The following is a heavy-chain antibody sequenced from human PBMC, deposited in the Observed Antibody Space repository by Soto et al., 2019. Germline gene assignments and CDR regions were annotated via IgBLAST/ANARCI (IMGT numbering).Heavy chain of an antibody. CDR1: GYPFTTYY. CDR2: IDPRSGGT. CDR3: ATDDYAIFPY. D-gene: IGHD2-2*01. V-gene: IGHV1-2*02. Sequence: HVQLVQSGTEVKKPGASVRVSCMVSGYPFTTYYIHWVRQAPGQGLEWMGWIDPRSGGTVYEQKFQGRVTMTRDTSISTVYMDLSGLTSDDTALYSCATDDYAIFPYWGQGSLVTVSS. J-gene: IGHJ4*02.